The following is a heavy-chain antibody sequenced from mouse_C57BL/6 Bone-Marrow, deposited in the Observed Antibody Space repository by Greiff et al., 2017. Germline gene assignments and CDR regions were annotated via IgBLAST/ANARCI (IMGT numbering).Heavy chain of an antibody. D-gene: IGHD2-1*01. Sequence: VQLQQSGAELVRPGASVKLSCTASGFNIKDDYMHWVKQRPEQGLEWIGWIDPENGDTEYASKFQGKANITAETASNTAYLQLSSLTSEDTAFYYCTPIYYGNCGALDCWGQGTSVTVSS. CDR2: IDPENGDT. J-gene: IGHJ4*01. V-gene: IGHV14-4*01. CDR3: TPIYYGNCGALDC. CDR1: GFNIKDDY.